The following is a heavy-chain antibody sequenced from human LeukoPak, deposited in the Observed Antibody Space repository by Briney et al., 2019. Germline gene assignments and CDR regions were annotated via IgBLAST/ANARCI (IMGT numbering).Heavy chain of an antibody. D-gene: IGHD2-21*01. Sequence: TSETLSLTCTVSGGSISSGDYYWSWIRQPPGKGLEWIGYIYYSGSTYYNPSLRSRVTISVDTSKNQFSLKLSSVTAADTAVYYCARERRSGEHASAFDYWGQGTLVTVSS. CDR3: ARERRSGEHASAFDY. J-gene: IGHJ4*02. CDR2: IYYSGST. CDR1: GGSISSGDYY. V-gene: IGHV4-30-4*08.